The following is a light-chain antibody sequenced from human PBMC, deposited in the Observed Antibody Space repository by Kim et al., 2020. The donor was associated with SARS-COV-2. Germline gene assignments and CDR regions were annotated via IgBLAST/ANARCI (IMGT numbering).Light chain of an antibody. J-gene: IGLJ2*01. Sequence: SYELTQPPSVSVAPGTTATITCGGYNLGSKSVHWYQQRSGQAPVLAIYDDRDRPSGIPERFSGSKSVNTATLTINRVEAGDEADYYCQVWDSNNDHVIFG. CDR1: NLGSKS. CDR2: DDR. V-gene: IGLV3-21*03. CDR3: QVWDSNNDHVI.